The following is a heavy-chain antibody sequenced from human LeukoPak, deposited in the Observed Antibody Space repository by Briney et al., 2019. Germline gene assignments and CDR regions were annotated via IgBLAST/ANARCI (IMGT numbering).Heavy chain of an antibody. CDR2: VGESVHTT. J-gene: IGHJ3*01. CDR1: GFTIATYG. Sequence: GGSLRLSCVASGFTIATYGMSWVRQAPGKGLEWVSVVGESVHTTHYADSVKGRFFISRDNSKNTVHLEMNSLRAEDTAVYYCAKDSFIVVRGVGSDDGFAVWGQGTMVTVSS. V-gene: IGHV3-23*01. D-gene: IGHD3-10*01. CDR3: AKDSFIVVRGVGSDDGFAV.